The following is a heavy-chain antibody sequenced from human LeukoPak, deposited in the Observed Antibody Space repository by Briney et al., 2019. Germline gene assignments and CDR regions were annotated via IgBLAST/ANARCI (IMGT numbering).Heavy chain of an antibody. D-gene: IGHD5-24*01. CDR1: GDSVSSSNYY. J-gene: IGHJ6*03. Sequence: SETLSLTCTVSGDSVSSSNYYWAWIRQPPGKGLEWIGNIYYSGSTYYNPSLKSRLTISVDTSKNQFSLKLSSVTAADTAVYYCARKRRDGYKYYYYYYMDVWGKGTTVTVSS. CDR3: ARKRRDGYKYYYYYYMDV. CDR2: IYYSGST. V-gene: IGHV4-39*07.